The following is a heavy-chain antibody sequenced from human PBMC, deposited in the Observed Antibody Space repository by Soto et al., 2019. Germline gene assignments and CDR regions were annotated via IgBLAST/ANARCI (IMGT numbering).Heavy chain of an antibody. D-gene: IGHD2-15*01. CDR3: ARDHRYCSGSSCPTYYYYYGMDV. CDR2: ISGTSDYI. V-gene: IGHV3-21*01. Sequence: GGSLRLSCAASGFTFSSYSMNWVRQAPGRGLEWVAAISGTSDYIYYADSVKGRFTISRDNAKTSLYIQMNSLRAEDTAVHYCARDHRYCSGSSCPTYYYYYGMDVWGPGTKVTVSS. CDR1: GFTFSSYS. J-gene: IGHJ6*02.